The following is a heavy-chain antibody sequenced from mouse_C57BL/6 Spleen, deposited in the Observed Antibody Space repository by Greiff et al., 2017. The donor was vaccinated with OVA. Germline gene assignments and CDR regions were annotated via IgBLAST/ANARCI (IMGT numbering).Heavy chain of an antibody. CDR2: IRLKSDNYAT. V-gene: IGHV6-3*01. CDR3: TWLSWFAY. J-gene: IGHJ3*01. Sequence: DVHLVESGGGLVQPGGSMKLSCVASGFTFSNYWMNWVRQSPEKGLEWVAQIRLKSDNYATHYAESVKGRFTISRDDSKSSVYLQMNNLRAEDTGIYYCTWLSWFAYWGQGTLVTVSA. CDR1: GFTFSNYW.